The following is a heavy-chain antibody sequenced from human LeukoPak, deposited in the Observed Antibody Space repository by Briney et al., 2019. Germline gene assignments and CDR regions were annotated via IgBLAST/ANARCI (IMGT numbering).Heavy chain of an antibody. J-gene: IGHJ4*02. CDR3: ARKDGDY. CDR2: IYSSGST. Sequence: SETLSLTCSVSGASISAFHWTWFRQPAGKGLEWIGLIYSSGSTLFNPSLKSRVAMSVDLTKNQLSLKLTSVTAADTAMYYCARKDGDYWGRGTLVTVSS. V-gene: IGHV4-4*07. CDR1: GASISAFH.